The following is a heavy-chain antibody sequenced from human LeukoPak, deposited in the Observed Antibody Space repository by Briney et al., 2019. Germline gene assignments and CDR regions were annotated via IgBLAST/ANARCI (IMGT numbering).Heavy chain of an antibody. CDR1: GGSMSSSNYY. V-gene: IGHV4-39*07. CDR3: ASISAVFGAVRWFDP. CDR2: IYDSEST. Sequence: SETLSLTCTVSGGSMSSSNYYWGWIRQPPGKGLEWFGSIYDSESTYYNPSLKSRVTISVDTSKNQFSLKLTSVTAADTAVYYCASISAVFGAVRWFDPWGQGTLVTVSS. D-gene: IGHD3-3*01. J-gene: IGHJ5*02.